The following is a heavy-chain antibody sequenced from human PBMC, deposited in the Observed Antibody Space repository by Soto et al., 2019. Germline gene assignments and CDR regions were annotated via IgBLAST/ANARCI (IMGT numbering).Heavy chain of an antibody. V-gene: IGHV3-74*01. J-gene: IGHJ6*02. CDR2: INTDGSTT. CDR3: ARGIYLKYGLDF. Sequence: EVQLVESGGGLVQPGGSLRLSCAASEFIFNNYWMHWVRQVPGKGLEWVSRINTDGSTTNYADSVMGRFTISRDNADNTVYLQMHSLRAVDTAVYSCARGIYLKYGLDFWGQGAAVTVSS. D-gene: IGHD3-16*02. CDR1: EFIFNNYW.